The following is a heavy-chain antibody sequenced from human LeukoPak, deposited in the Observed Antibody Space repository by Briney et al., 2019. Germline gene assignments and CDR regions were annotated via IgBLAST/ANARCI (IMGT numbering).Heavy chain of an antibody. D-gene: IGHD5-24*01. J-gene: IGHJ4*02. CDR1: GFTLTSYS. Sequence: PGGSLRLSCAASGFTLTSYSMSWVRQAPGKGLEWVASMKRDESDEYNVDSVKGRFTISRDNAKNSLYLQMNSLGAEDTAVYYCARWRWQQSEFDHWGQGTLVTVSS. CDR3: ARWRWQQSEFDH. CDR2: MKRDESDE. V-gene: IGHV3-7*01.